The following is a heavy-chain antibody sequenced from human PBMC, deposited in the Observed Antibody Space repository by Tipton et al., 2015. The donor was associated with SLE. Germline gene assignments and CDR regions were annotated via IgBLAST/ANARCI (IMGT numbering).Heavy chain of an antibody. CDR2: IYYSGST. Sequence: TLSLTCTVSGGSISSGSYYWSWIRQPPGKGLEWIGYIYYSGSTNYNPSLKSRVTISVDTSKNQFSLKLSSVTAADTAVYYCARRRHYYDSSGPNWFDPWGQGTLVTVSS. J-gene: IGHJ5*02. CDR3: ARRRHYYDSSGPNWFDP. D-gene: IGHD3-22*01. V-gene: IGHV4-61*01. CDR1: GGSISSGSYY.